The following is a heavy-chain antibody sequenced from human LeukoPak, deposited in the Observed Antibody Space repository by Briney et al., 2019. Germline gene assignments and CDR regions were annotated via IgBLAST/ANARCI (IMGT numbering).Heavy chain of an antibody. V-gene: IGHV3-21*04. Sequence: GGSLRLSCAASGFTFSSYSMNWVRQAPGKGLEWVSFISTSSIYIYYADSLKGRFTISRDNSNNTLYLQMNSLRAEDTAVYYCAKERYFDWLSKYNWLDPWGQGTLVTVSS. CDR1: GFTFSSYS. D-gene: IGHD3-9*01. J-gene: IGHJ5*02. CDR3: AKERYFDWLSKYNWLDP. CDR2: ISTSSIYI.